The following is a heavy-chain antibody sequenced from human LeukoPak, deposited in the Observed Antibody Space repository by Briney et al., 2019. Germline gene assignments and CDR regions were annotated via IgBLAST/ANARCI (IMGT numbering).Heavy chain of an antibody. CDR2: LYSDGNT. CDR3: ARGVEPLAANTLAY. CDR1: GFTVITND. Sequence: PGGSLGLSCAASGFTVITNDMTWVRQAPGKGLEWVPVLYSDGNTKYADSVQGRFTISRDNSKNTLYLEMNSLSPDDTAVYYCARGVEPLAANTLAYWGQGTLVTVSS. J-gene: IGHJ4*02. V-gene: IGHV3-53*01. D-gene: IGHD1-14*01.